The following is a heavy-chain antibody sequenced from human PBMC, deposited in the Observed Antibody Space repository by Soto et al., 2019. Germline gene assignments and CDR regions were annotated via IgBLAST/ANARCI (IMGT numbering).Heavy chain of an antibody. CDR1: GGSISSGDYY. CDR3: ARELVVGATRLDY. Sequence: QVQLQESGPGLVKPSQTLSLTCTVSGGSISSGDYYWSWIRQPPGKGLEWIGYIYYSGSTYYNPSLTRPLTISVETSKNQFSLKLSSVTAADTAVYYCARELVVGATRLDYWGQGTLVTVSS. D-gene: IGHD1-26*01. CDR2: IYYSGST. J-gene: IGHJ4*02. V-gene: IGHV4-30-4*01.